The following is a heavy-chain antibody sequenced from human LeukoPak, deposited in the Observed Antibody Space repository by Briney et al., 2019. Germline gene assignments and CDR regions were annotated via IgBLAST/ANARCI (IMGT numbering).Heavy chain of an antibody. CDR3: ASREYYYDSSGYYPSFGY. J-gene: IGHJ4*02. V-gene: IGHV3-74*01. Sequence: GGSLRLSCAASGFTFSSYWMNLVRQAPGKGLVWVSRINTDGSSTSYADSVKGRFTISRDNAKNTLYLQMNSLRAEDTAVYYCASREYYYDSSGYYPSFGYWGQGTLVTVSS. CDR2: INTDGSST. D-gene: IGHD3-22*01. CDR1: GFTFSSYW.